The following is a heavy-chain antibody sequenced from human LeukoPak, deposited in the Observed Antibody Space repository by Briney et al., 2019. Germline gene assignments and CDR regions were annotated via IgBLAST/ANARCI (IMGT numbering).Heavy chain of an antibody. Sequence: GGSLRLSCAASGFTFSSYAMSWVRQAPGKGLEWVSAISGGGIGIYYADSLKGRFTISRDDSKNTLYLQMNSLRAEDTAVYYCTGRGGKQQPIDYLGQGTLVTVS. V-gene: IGHV3-23*01. CDR2: ISGGGIGI. CDR1: GFTFSSYA. CDR3: TGRGGKQQPIDY. J-gene: IGHJ4*02. D-gene: IGHD3-10*01.